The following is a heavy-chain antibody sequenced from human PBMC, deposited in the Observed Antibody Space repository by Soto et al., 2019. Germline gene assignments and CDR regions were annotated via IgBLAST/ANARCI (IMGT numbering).Heavy chain of an antibody. V-gene: IGHV4-59*01. Sequence: SETLSLTCTVSGGSINSYYWSWIRKSPGKGLEWIGYTYDNGSTNYNPSLKSRVSISVDTSKNQFSLKLSSVTAADTAVYYCARSGYSYVNHYFDYWGHGTLVTVS. CDR1: GGSINSYY. CDR2: TYDNGST. J-gene: IGHJ4*01. CDR3: ARSGYSYVNHYFDY. D-gene: IGHD5-18*01.